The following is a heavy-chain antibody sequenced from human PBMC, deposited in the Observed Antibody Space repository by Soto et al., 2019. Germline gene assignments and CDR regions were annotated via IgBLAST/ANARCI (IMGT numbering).Heavy chain of an antibody. V-gene: IGHV4-34*12. Sequence: SETLSLTCAVYGGSFSGYFWSWIRQPPGKGLEWIGEIFHGGSTNYSPSLKSRVTISVDTSKNQFSLELSSVTAADTAVYYCARPHYDSNTFYYFFDYWGQGTLVTVSS. CDR1: GGSFSGYF. CDR3: ARPHYDSNTFYYFFDY. D-gene: IGHD3-22*01. J-gene: IGHJ4*02. CDR2: IFHGGST.